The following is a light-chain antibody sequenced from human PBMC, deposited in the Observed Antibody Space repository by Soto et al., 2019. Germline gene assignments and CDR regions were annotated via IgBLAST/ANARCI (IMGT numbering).Light chain of an antibody. CDR3: QSWATGIPV. V-gene: IGLV4-69*01. CDR1: SWYSSYA. J-gene: IGLJ3*02. CDR2: LNSDGSH. Sequence: QPVLTQSPSASASLGASVKLTCTLSSWYSSYAIAWHQHHPEKGPRFLMNLNSDGSHSRGDGIPDRFSGSSSGAERYLTISSLQSEDEADYYCQSWATGIPVFGGGTQLTVL.